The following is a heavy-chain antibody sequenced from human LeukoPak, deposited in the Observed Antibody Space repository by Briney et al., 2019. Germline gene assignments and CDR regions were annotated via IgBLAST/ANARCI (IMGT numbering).Heavy chain of an antibody. CDR3: ARAKSGNSLFDY. J-gene: IGHJ4*02. CDR2: IYHSGST. Sequence: PSETLSLTCTVSGYSISSGYCWGWIRQPPGKGLEWIGSIYHSGSTYYNPSLKSRVTISVDTSKNQFSLKLSSVTATDTAVYYCARAKSGNSLFDYWGQGTLVTVSS. V-gene: IGHV4-38-2*02. CDR1: GYSISSGYC. D-gene: IGHD4-23*01.